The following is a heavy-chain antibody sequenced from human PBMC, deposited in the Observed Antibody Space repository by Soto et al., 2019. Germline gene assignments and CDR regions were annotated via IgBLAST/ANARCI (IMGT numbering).Heavy chain of an antibody. CDR3: TTDGGYSSGWYFDY. V-gene: IGHV3-15*01. CDR2: IKSKTDGGTT. J-gene: IGHJ4*02. Sequence: EVQLVASGGGLVKPGGSLRLSCAASGFTFSNAWMSWVRQAPGKGLEWVGRIKSKTDGGTTDYAAPVKGRFTISRDDSKNTLYLQMNSLKTEDTAVYYCTTDGGYSSGWYFDYWGQGTLVTVSS. CDR1: GFTFSNAW. D-gene: IGHD6-19*01.